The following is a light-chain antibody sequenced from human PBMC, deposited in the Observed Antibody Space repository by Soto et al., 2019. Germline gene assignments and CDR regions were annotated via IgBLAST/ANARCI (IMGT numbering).Light chain of an antibody. J-gene: IGKJ1*01. CDR1: QNIRNF. CDR3: QQSYSYIRA. Sequence: DIQMTQSPSSLSASVGDTATITCRASQNIRNFLHWYQQKPGKAPKLLIFAASNLKSGVPSRFTASGSGTDFTLIISSLQPEDLATYYCQQSYSYIRAFGQGTTVEI. V-gene: IGKV1-39*01. CDR2: AAS.